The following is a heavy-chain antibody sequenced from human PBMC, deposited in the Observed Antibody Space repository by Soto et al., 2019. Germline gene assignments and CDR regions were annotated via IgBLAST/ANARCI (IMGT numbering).Heavy chain of an antibody. J-gene: IGHJ6*02. V-gene: IGHV1-46*01. CDR2: INPSGGST. Sequence: ASVKVSCKASGYTFTSYYMHWVRQAPGQGLEWMGIINPSGGSTSYAQKFQGRVTMTRDTSTSTVYMELSSLRSEDTAVYYCAGAPYDFWSGYLRRPYGMDVWGQGTLVTVSS. CDR3: AGAPYDFWSGYLRRPYGMDV. CDR1: GYTFTSYY. D-gene: IGHD3-3*01.